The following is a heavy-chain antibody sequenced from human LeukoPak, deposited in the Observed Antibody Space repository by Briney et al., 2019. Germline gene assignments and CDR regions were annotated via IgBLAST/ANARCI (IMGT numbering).Heavy chain of an antibody. V-gene: IGHV1-46*01. CDR2: INPSSGHT. Sequence: EASVKVSCKASGYTFISNYMHWVRQARGQGLEWMGIINPSSGHTNYAQKFQGRVTMTRDMSTSTVYMELSSLRSEDTAVYYCARPIVGATTFDYWGQGTLVTVSS. J-gene: IGHJ4*02. CDR3: ARPIVGATTFDY. D-gene: IGHD1-26*01. CDR1: GYTFISNY.